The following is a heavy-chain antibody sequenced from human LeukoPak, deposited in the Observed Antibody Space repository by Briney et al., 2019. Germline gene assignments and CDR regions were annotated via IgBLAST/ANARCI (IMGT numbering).Heavy chain of an antibody. CDR2: ISGSGGST. CDR3: AKDHLWELDGMDA. CDR1: GFTFSSYA. J-gene: IGHJ6*02. D-gene: IGHD1-26*01. Sequence: PGGSLRLSCAASGFTFSSYAMSWVRQAPGKELEWVSAISGSGGSTYYADSVKGRFTISRDNSKNTLYLQMNSLRAEDTAVYYCAKDHLWELDGMDAWGQGTTVTVSS. V-gene: IGHV3-23*01.